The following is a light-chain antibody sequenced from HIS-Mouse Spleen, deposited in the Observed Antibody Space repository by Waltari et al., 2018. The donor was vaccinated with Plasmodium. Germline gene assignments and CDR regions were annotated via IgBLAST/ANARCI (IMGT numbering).Light chain of an antibody. J-gene: IGKJ3*01. CDR3: QQYNNWSFT. CDR1: QSVSSSY. V-gene: IGKV3-20*01. Sequence: EIVFTQSPGTLSLSPGERAPLTCRASQSVSSSYLAWYQQKPGQAPRLLILGASSRATGIPDRFSGSGSGTDFTLTISRLEPEDFAVYYCQQYNNWSFTFGPGTKVDIK. CDR2: GAS.